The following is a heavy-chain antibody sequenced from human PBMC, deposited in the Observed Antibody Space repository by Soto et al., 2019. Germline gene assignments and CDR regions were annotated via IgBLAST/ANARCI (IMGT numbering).Heavy chain of an antibody. J-gene: IGHJ4*02. V-gene: IGHV3-23*01. CDR3: AKNYYFVY. CDR1: GFTFSSFA. Sequence: PGGSLRLSCAASGFTFSSFAMSWVRQAPGKGLEWVSSVNVDDNTYYADSVKGRFTISRDNSKNTLYLQMNSLRAEDTALYYCAKNYYFVYWGQGTLVTVSS. CDR2: VNVDDNT.